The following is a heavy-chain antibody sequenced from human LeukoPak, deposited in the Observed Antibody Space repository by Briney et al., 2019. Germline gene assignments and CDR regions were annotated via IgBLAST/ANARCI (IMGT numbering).Heavy chain of an antibody. CDR3: ARGEGYYYDTSGFKN. CDR2: ISYDESNK. Sequence: PGRSLRLSCAASGFTFSRYAMHWVRQAPGKGLDWVAVISYDESNKYYADSVKGRFTISRDNSKNTLYLQMNSLRAEDTAVYYCARGEGYYYDTSGFKNWGQGTLVTVSS. V-gene: IGHV3-30-3*01. CDR1: GFTFSRYA. J-gene: IGHJ4*02. D-gene: IGHD3-22*01.